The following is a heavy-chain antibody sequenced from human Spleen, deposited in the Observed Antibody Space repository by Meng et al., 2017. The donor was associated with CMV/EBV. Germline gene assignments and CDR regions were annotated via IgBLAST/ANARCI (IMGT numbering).Heavy chain of an antibody. CDR1: GFTFGDYA. CDR2: ISGSGGST. J-gene: IGHJ4*02. V-gene: IGHV3-23*01. CDR3: ARSGSYSVGPNYFDY. Sequence: GESLKISCTASGFTFGDYAMSWVRQAPGKGLEWVSAISGSGGSTYYADSVKGRFTISRDNSKNTLYLQMNSLRAEDTAVYYCARSGSYSVGPNYFDYWGQGTLVTVSS. D-gene: IGHD1-26*01.